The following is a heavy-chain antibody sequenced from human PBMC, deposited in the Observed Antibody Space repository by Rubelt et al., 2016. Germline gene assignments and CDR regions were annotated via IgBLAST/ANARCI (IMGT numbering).Heavy chain of an antibody. J-gene: IGHJ4*02. V-gene: IGHV3-11*05. CDR1: GFIFSDYY. CDR2: IGTSDT. D-gene: IGHD1-14*01. Sequence: QVQLVESGGGLVKPGGSLRLSCVASGFIFSDYYMTWFRQAPGKGLECVAYIGTSDTKYTTSVRGRFTISRDNAKNSLYLQMNNLRADDTAIYYCARPTREPTDWGQGTLVTVSS. CDR3: ARPTREPTD.